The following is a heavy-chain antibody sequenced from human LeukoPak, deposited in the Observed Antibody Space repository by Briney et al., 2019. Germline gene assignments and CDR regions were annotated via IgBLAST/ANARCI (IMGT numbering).Heavy chain of an antibody. CDR1: GFTFSSYA. CDR2: ISYDGSNK. J-gene: IGHJ6*02. V-gene: IGHV3-30-3*01. Sequence: PGGSLRLSCAASGFTFSSYAMHWVRQAPGKGLEWVAVISYDGSNKYYADSVKGRFTISRDNSKNTLYLQMNSLRAEDTAVYYCARDGDSGSYSGGMDVWGQGTTVTVSS. CDR3: ARDGDSGSYSGGMDV. D-gene: IGHD1-26*01.